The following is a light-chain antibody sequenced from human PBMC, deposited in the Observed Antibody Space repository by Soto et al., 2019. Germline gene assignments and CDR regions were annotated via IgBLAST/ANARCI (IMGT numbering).Light chain of an antibody. J-gene: IGLJ1*01. Sequence: QSALTQPPSASGSPGQSVTFSCTGTSSDIGDYNYVSWYQQHPGKAPKLMIYEVTKRPSGVPDRFSGSKSGNTASLTVSGLQADEEADYYCSSYACNNNDGFGTGTKVTAL. CDR3: SSYACNNNDG. CDR2: EVT. CDR1: SSDIGDYNY. V-gene: IGLV2-8*01.